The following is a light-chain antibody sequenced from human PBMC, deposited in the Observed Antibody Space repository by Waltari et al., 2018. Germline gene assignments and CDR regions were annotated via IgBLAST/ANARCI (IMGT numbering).Light chain of an antibody. Sequence: DLQLTQSPSSLYASVGDRGTITCRASQGVSSSLAWYQQKPGKAPKLLLYATSRLESGVPSRFSGSGSGTDYTLTISSLQPEDFATYYCQQYYSTPWTFGQGTKVEIK. V-gene: IGKV1-NL1*01. CDR2: ATS. CDR3: QQYYSTPWT. J-gene: IGKJ1*01. CDR1: QGVSSS.